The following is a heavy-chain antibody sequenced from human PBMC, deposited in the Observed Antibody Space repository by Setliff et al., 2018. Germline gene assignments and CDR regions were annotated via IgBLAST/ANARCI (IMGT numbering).Heavy chain of an antibody. V-gene: IGHV3-7*01. J-gene: IGHJ4*02. CDR1: GFTFGSYW. D-gene: IGHD3-10*01. CDR3: VRDWASGDDH. CDR2: IHQDGSER. Sequence: SLKISCAASGFTFGSYWMTWVRQAPEKGLEWVANIHQDGSERHYVDSVKGRFTISRDNAKNSLFLQMNILEVEDTAVYYCVRDWASGDDHWGRGTLVTVSS.